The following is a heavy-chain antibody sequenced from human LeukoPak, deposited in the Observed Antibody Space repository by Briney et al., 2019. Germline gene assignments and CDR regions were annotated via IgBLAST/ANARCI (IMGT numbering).Heavy chain of an antibody. V-gene: IGHV4-39*07. CDR1: GGSISSYY. CDR2: IYYSGST. J-gene: IGHJ4*02. Sequence: SETLSLTCTVSGGSISSYYWSWIRQPPGKGLEWIGSIYYSGSTYYNPSLKSRVTISIDTSKNQFSLKLASVTAADTAVYYCARESPPDYWGQGTLVTVSS. CDR3: ARESPPDY.